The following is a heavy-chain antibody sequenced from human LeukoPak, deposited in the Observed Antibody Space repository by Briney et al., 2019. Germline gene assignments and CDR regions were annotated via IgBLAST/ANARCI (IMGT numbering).Heavy chain of an antibody. V-gene: IGHV1-18*01. D-gene: IGHD1-26*01. CDR1: GYTFTNYN. Sequence: ASVKVSCKASGYTFTNYNLNWLRQAPGQGLEWIGWINTHSGSTKYSQSLRGGVTMTRDTSTSTAHLDLRSLRPDDTAVYYCARDKLSSAREIWFDPWGQGTLVTVSS. CDR2: INTHSGST. CDR3: ARDKLSSAREIWFDP. J-gene: IGHJ5*02.